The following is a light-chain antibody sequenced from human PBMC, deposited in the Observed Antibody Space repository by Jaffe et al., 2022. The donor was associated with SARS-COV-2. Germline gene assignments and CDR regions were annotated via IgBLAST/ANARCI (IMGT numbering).Light chain of an antibody. Sequence: QSVLTQPPSVSGALGQTVIISCTGGSSNIGTGFGVHWYQQLPGTAPKRLIYSNTNRPSGVPDRFSGSKSGTSASLAISGLQADDEADYYCQSYDNSLGAWVFGGGTKLTVL. CDR2: SNT. CDR3: QSYDNSLGAWV. CDR1: SSNIGTGFG. J-gene: IGLJ3*02. V-gene: IGLV1-40*01.